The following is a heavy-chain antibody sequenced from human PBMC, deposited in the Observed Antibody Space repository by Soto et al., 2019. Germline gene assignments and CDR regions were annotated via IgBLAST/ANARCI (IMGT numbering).Heavy chain of an antibody. CDR1: GFAFSSYG. Sequence: PGGSLRLSFAAAGFAFSSYGMHWVRQAPGKGLEWVAVISYDGSNKYYADSVKGRFTISRDNSKNTLYLQMNSLRAEDTAVYYCAKGRGLVVAANRSPSDYWGQGTLVTVSS. CDR3: AKGRGLVVAANRSPSDY. CDR2: ISYDGSNK. J-gene: IGHJ4*02. D-gene: IGHD2-15*01. V-gene: IGHV3-30*18.